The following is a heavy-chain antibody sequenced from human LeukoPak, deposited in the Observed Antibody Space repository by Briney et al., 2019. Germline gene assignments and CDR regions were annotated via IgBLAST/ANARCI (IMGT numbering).Heavy chain of an antibody. V-gene: IGHV4-59*01. D-gene: IGHD5-18*01. CDR2: IYYSGST. CDR1: GGSISSYY. J-gene: IGHJ3*02. Sequence: PSETLSLTCTVSGGSISSYYWSWIRQPPGKGLEWIGNIYYSGSTNYNPSLKSRVTISVDTSKNQFSLKLSSVTAADTAVYYCAGSRGYSYGYGLLSAFDIWGQGTMVTVSS. CDR3: AGSRGYSYGYGLLSAFDI.